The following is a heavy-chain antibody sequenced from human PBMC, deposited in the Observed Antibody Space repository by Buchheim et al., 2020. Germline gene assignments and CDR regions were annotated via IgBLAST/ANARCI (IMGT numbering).Heavy chain of an antibody. CDR2: ISYDGSNK. Sequence: QVQLVESGGGVVQPGRSLRLSCAASGFTFSSYGMHWVRQAPGKGLEWVAVISYDGSNKYYADSVKGRFTISRDNSKNTLYLQMNSLRAEDTAVYYCAKVLRQHSSSSYYYYGMDVWGQGTT. D-gene: IGHD6-6*01. CDR1: GFTFSSYG. J-gene: IGHJ6*02. CDR3: AKVLRQHSSSSYYYYGMDV. V-gene: IGHV3-30*18.